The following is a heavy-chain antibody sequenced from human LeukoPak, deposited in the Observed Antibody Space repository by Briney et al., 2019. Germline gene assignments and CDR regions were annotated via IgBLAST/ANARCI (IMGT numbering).Heavy chain of an antibody. J-gene: IGHJ1*01. Sequence: GGSLRLSCAASGFSFSTYGMHWVRQAPGKGLEWVAVISYDGSNKYYADSVKGRFTISRDNSKNTLYLQMNSLRAEDTAVYYCARGLEGDFWSGYKDTGYFQHWGQGTLVTVSS. CDR3: ARGLEGDFWSGYKDTGYFQH. D-gene: IGHD3-3*01. V-gene: IGHV3-30*19. CDR2: ISYDGSNK. CDR1: GFSFSTYG.